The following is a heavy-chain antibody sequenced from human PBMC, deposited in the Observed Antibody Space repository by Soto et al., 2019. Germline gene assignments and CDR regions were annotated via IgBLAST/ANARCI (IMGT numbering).Heavy chain of an antibody. CDR1: GFSLTNTRMG. Sequence: QVTLKESGPVLVKPTETVTLTCTVSGFSLTNTRMGVSWIRQPPGRALEWLAHIFSNDEQSYNTSLRSRLTISRDTSKSQVVLSMTNMHPVATATYFCARVQFGGGYYSFDYWCQGTRVTVSS. J-gene: IGHJ4*02. D-gene: IGHD3-16*01. V-gene: IGHV2-26*01. CDR2: IFSNDEQ. CDR3: ARVQFGGGYYSFDY.